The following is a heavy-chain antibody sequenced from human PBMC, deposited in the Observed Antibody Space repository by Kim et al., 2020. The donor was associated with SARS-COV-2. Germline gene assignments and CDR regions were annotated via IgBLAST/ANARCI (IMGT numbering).Heavy chain of an antibody. Sequence: GGSLRLSCAASGFTFSDYYMSWIRQAPGKGLEWVSYISSSSSYTNYADSVKGRFTIYRDNAKNSLYLQMNSLSAEDTAVYYCAREPQYYYGSGTLYGMDVWGQGTTVTVSS. J-gene: IGHJ6*02. CDR3: AREPQYYYGSGTLYGMDV. D-gene: IGHD3-10*01. V-gene: IGHV3-11*05. CDR1: GFTFSDYY. CDR2: ISSSSSYT.